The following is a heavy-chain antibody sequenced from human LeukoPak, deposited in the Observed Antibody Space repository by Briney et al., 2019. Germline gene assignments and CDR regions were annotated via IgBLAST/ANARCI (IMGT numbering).Heavy chain of an antibody. CDR2: INPNSGGT. J-gene: IGHJ4*02. Sequence: ASVKVSCKASGYTFTGYYMHWVRQTPGQGLEWMGWINPNSGGTNYAQKFQGRVTMTRDTSISTAYMELGSLRSDDTAVYYCARDRTDWLSLDYWGQGTLVTVSS. V-gene: IGHV1-2*02. CDR1: GYTFTGYY. D-gene: IGHD3-9*01. CDR3: ARDRTDWLSLDY.